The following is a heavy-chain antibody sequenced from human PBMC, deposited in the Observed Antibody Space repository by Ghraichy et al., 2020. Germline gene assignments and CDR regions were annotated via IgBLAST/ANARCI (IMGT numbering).Heavy chain of an antibody. CDR3: ARAHLGSCSDSSCFSYYSDS. Sequence: ASVKVSCKASGYTFNSYGINWVRQAPGQGLEWMGWINSNNGKTNYAQNLQGRVTVTTDTSTSTAYMELGSLRSDDTAVYYCARAHLGSCSDSSCFSYYSDSWGQGTLVTVSA. CDR1: GYTFNSYG. D-gene: IGHD2-15*01. J-gene: IGHJ4*02. V-gene: IGHV1-18*01. CDR2: INSNNGKT.